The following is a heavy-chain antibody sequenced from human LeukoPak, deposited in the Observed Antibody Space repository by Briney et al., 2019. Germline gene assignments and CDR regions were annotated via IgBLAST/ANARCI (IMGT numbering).Heavy chain of an antibody. CDR1: GFTFSSYE. Sequence: GGSLRLSCAASGFTFSSYEMNWVHQAPGKGLQWVSYISSSGSTIYYADSVKGRFTISRDNAKNSLYLQMNSLRAEDTAVYYCAELGITMIGGVWGKGTTVTISS. CDR2: ISSSGSTI. D-gene: IGHD3-10*02. J-gene: IGHJ6*04. V-gene: IGHV3-48*03. CDR3: AELGITMIGGV.